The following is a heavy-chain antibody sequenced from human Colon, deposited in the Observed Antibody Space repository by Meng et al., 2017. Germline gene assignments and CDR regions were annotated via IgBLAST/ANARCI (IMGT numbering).Heavy chain of an antibody. Sequence: QVQLQESGPGLVKPSQTLSLTCTVSGCPISSGGYYWSWIRQLPGKGLEWIGHIYYSGSTYYNPSLKSRVTISVDTSKNQFSLKLSSVTAADTAVYYCARRYCSSTSCYYFDYWGQGTLVTVSS. CDR3: ARRYCSSTSCYYFDY. CDR1: GCPISSGGYY. J-gene: IGHJ4*02. V-gene: IGHV4-31*03. CDR2: IYYSGST. D-gene: IGHD2-2*01.